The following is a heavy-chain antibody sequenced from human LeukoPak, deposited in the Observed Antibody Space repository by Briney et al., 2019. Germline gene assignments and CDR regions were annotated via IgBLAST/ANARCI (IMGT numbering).Heavy chain of an antibody. Sequence: PSDTLSLTCTVSGGSISSGSYSWIWIRQPPGKGLKWIGRIYISGSTNYNPTLKSRVTISVDTSKNQFSMKVRSVTAADTGVYYCARAGRPYWYFDLWGQGTLVTVSS. J-gene: IGHJ2*01. V-gene: IGHV4-61*02. D-gene: IGHD6-6*01. CDR1: GGSISSGSYS. CDR3: ARAGRPYWYFDL. CDR2: IYISGST.